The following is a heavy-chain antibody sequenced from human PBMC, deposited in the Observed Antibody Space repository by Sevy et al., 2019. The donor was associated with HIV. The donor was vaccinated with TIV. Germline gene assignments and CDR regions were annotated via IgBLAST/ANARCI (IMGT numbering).Heavy chain of an antibody. V-gene: IGHV3-74*01. D-gene: IGHD5-18*01. CDR2: ISSDGSIT. CDR1: GFTFSNYW. J-gene: IGHJ4*02. Sequence: GGSLRLSCAASGFTFSNYWMHWVRQAPGKGLVWVSRISSDGSITNYADSVQGRFTISRDNAKNTLYLQMNSLRAEDTSGDYCARVREYSYGEFDYWGQGTLVTVSS. CDR3: ARVREYSYGEFDY.